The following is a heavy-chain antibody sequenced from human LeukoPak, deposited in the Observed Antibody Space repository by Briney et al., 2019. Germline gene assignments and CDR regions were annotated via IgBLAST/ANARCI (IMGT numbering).Heavy chain of an antibody. V-gene: IGHV4-34*01. CDR3: ARGKVLLWFGALTRRYYYMDV. D-gene: IGHD3-10*01. CDR1: GGSFSGYY. J-gene: IGHJ6*03. Sequence: TSETLSLTCTVYGGSFSGYYWSWIRQPPGKGLEWIGEINHSGSTNYNPSLKSRVTISVDTSKNQFSLKLSSVTAADTAVYYCARGKVLLWFGALTRRYYYMDVWGKGTTVTVSS. CDR2: INHSGST.